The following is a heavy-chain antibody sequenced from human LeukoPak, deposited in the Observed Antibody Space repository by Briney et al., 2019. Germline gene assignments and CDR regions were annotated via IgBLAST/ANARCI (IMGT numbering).Heavy chain of an antibody. CDR1: RFTLSSYA. D-gene: IGHD4-23*01. V-gene: IGHV3-23*01. J-gene: IGHJ6*02. CDR3: AKGNGGNSGEYFYYGMDV. Sequence: GGSLRLSCAASRFTLSSYAMTWVRQAPGKGLEWVSAISGSGGNTYYADSVKGRFTISRDNSKNTLYLQLTSLRAEDTAVYYCAKGNGGNSGEYFYYGMDVWGQGTTVTVSS. CDR2: ISGSGGNT.